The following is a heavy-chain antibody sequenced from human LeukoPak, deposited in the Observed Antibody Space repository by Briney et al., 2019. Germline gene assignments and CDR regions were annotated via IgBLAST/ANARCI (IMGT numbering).Heavy chain of an antibody. CDR3: AREHTLYHDAFDI. Sequence: GGSLRLSCAASGFTFSSYSMNWVRQAPGKGLEWVSSISSDSDYIYYADSLKGRFTISRDDAKNSLYLQMSSLRAEDTAVYYCAREHTLYHDAFDIWGQGTMVTVSS. J-gene: IGHJ3*02. CDR2: ISSDSDYI. CDR1: GFTFSSYS. V-gene: IGHV3-21*01. D-gene: IGHD2-2*02.